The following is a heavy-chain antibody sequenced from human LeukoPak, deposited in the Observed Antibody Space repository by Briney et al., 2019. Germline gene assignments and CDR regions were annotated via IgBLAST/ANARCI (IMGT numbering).Heavy chain of an antibody. CDR3: ARNYYDSSGYYSLFNY. J-gene: IGHJ4*02. CDR1: GYTFTSYY. CDR2: INPSGGST. Sequence: ASVKVSCKASGYTFTSYYMHWVRQAPGQGLEWMGIINPSGGSTSYAQKFQGRVTMTRDTSTSTVYMELSSLRSEDTAVYYCARNYYDSSGYYSLFNYWGQGTLVTVSS. V-gene: IGHV1-46*01. D-gene: IGHD3-22*01.